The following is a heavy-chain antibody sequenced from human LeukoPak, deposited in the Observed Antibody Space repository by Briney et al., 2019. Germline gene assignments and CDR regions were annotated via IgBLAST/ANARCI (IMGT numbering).Heavy chain of an antibody. J-gene: IGHJ3*01. V-gene: IGHV1-2*02. Sequence: ASVKVSCKASGYTLTDNHLYWVRQAPGQGPEWMGWIDPNSGVTNFAQNFQGRLTMTRGTSINTAYMELSRLTSDDTAVYHCARELGINAFDVWGQGTMVTVSS. D-gene: IGHD3-16*01. CDR2: IDPNSGVT. CDR1: GYTLTDNH. CDR3: ARELGINAFDV.